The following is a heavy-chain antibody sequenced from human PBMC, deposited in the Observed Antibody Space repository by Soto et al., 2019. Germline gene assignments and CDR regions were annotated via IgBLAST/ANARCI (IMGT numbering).Heavy chain of an antibody. J-gene: IGHJ4*02. D-gene: IGHD5-12*01. Sequence: ASVKVSCKVSGYTLTELSMHWVRQAPGKGLEWMGGFDPEDGETIYAQKFQGRVTMTEDTSTDTAYMELSSLRSEDTAVYNFAPAPGVATIRTPFDYWGQGTLVTASS. CDR2: FDPEDGET. CDR1: GYTLTELS. V-gene: IGHV1-24*01. CDR3: APAPGVATIRTPFDY.